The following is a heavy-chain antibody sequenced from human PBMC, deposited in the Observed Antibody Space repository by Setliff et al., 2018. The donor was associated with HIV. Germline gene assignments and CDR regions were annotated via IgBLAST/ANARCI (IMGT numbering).Heavy chain of an antibody. CDR2: IYYTGST. CDR3: ARAPFYYGSGSYQTFDY. D-gene: IGHD3-10*01. Sequence: SETLSLTCTVSGGSISSGDYYWSWIRQHPRKGLEWTGYIYYTGSTYYNPSLKSRVTISVDTSKNQFSLKLSSVTAADTAVYYCARAPFYYGSGSYQTFDYWGQGTLVTVSS. V-gene: IGHV4-31*03. CDR1: GGSISSGDYY. J-gene: IGHJ4*02.